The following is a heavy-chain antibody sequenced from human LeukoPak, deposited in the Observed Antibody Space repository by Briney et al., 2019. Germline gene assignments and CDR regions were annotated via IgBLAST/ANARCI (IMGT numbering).Heavy chain of an antibody. CDR1: GFTFSSYS. J-gene: IGHJ3*02. D-gene: IGHD3-22*01. CDR2: ISSSSSYI. Sequence: GGSLRLSCAASGFTFSSYSMNWVHQAPGKGLEWVSSISSSSSYIYYADSVKGRFTISRDNAKNSLYLQMNSLRAEDTAVYYCARVSYYYDSSGYYYVGGGAFNIWGQGTMVTVSS. V-gene: IGHV3-21*01. CDR3: ARVSYYYDSSGYYYVGGGAFNI.